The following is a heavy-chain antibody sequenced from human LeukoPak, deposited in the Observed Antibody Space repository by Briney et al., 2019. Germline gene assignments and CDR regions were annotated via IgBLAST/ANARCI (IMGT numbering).Heavy chain of an antibody. V-gene: IGHV3-11*01. Sequence: SGGSLRLSCAASGVTFSDFYMTWIRQAPGKGLEWVSYISNRGSTIHYADSVRGRFTISRDNAKKSLYLQMNSLRAEDTAVYYCARSADRSGYFREITLYYFDYWGQGTLVTVSS. CDR1: GVTFSDFY. J-gene: IGHJ4*02. D-gene: IGHD3-22*01. CDR2: ISNRGSTI. CDR3: ARSADRSGYFREITLYYFDY.